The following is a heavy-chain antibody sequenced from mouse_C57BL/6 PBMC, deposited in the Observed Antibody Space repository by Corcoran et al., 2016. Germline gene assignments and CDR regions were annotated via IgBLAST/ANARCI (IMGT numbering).Heavy chain of an antibody. Sequence: EVQLQQSGPELVKPGASVKISCKASGYTFTDYYMNWVKQSHGKSLEWIGDINPNNGGTSYNQKFKGKATLTVDKSSSTAYMELRSLTSEDSAVYYCARGGVVAHWYFDVWGTGTTVTVSS. D-gene: IGHD1-1*01. CDR1: GYTFTDYY. CDR2: INPNNGGT. CDR3: ARGGVVAHWYFDV. J-gene: IGHJ1*03. V-gene: IGHV1-26*01.